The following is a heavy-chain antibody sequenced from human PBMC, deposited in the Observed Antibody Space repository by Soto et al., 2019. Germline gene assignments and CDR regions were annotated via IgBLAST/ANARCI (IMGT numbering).Heavy chain of an antibody. CDR1: GFIFSNYW. Sequence: GGSLRLSCAASGFIFSNYWMSWVRQAPGKGLEWVANINQDGSEKYYVDSVKGRFTISRDNAKNSLFLQMNSLRAEDTAVYYCAREATQVAAAKYKWFDSWGQGTLVTVSS. V-gene: IGHV3-7*01. J-gene: IGHJ5*01. D-gene: IGHD6-13*01. CDR3: AREATQVAAAKYKWFDS. CDR2: INQDGSEK.